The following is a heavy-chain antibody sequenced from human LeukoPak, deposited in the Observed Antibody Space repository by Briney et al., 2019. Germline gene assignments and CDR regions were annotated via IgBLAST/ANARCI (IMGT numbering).Heavy chain of an antibody. Sequence: PSETLSLTCTVSGGSITSYYWSWIRQPAGKGPEWIGRIYTSGSTNYNPSLKSRVTMSVDTSTNQFSLKLSSVTAADTAVYYCARGIAAAGRTYFDYWGQGTLVTVSS. CDR2: IYTSGST. D-gene: IGHD6-13*01. CDR1: GGSITSYY. V-gene: IGHV4-4*07. CDR3: ARGIAAAGRTYFDY. J-gene: IGHJ4*02.